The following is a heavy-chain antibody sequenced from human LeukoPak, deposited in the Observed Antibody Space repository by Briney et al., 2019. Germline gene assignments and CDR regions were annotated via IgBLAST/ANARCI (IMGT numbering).Heavy chain of an antibody. CDR2: INTSGGAT. V-gene: IGHV1-46*03. Sequence: GASVKVSCKASGYTFTSYYLHWVRQAPGQGLEWMGIINTSGGATQYAQKFQGRVTMTRDTSTSTVYMDLSSLRSEDTAVYYCVRSPVQRVNAAFDIWGQRTMVTVSP. CDR3: VRSPVQRVNAAFDI. J-gene: IGHJ3*02. CDR1: GYTFTSYY. D-gene: IGHD6-25*01.